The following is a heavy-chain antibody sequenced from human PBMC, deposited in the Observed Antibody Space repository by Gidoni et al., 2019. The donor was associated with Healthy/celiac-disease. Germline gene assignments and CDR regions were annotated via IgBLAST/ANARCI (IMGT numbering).Heavy chain of an antibody. CDR2: IWYDGSNN. V-gene: IGHV3-33*01. D-gene: IGHD1-1*01. CDR3: ARGYLRTCFDY. J-gene: IGHJ4*02. CDR1: GFTFSSYG. Sequence: QVQLVASGGGVVQPGRSLRLSCAASGFTFSSYGMHWVPQAPGKGLAWVAVIWYDGSNNYYADSVKGRFTISRDNSKNTLYLQMNSLRAEDTAVYYCARGYLRTCFDYWGQGTLVTVSS.